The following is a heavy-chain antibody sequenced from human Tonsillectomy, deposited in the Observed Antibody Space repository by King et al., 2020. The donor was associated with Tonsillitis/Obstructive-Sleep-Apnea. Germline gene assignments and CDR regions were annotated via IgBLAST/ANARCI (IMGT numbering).Heavy chain of an antibody. CDR3: ARVVGYIPTDN. V-gene: IGHV3-7*03. D-gene: IGHD6-13*01. CDR2: IKQDGSEK. CDR1: GFTFSSYW. Sequence: VQLVESGGGLVQPGGSLRLSCAASGFTFSSYWMSWVRQAPGKGLEWVANIKQDGSEKYCGGSGKGRFTIPRDNAKNSMYLQMNSLRAEDTAVYYCARVVGYIPTDNWGQGTLVTVSS. J-gene: IGHJ1*01.